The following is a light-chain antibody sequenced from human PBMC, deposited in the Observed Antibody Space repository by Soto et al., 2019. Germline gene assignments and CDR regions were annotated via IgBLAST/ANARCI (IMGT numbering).Light chain of an antibody. V-gene: IGKV3-15*01. CDR2: DAP. CDR1: QSVRSN. J-gene: IGKJ2*01. CDR3: QQYNSWPPDT. Sequence: EIVMTQSPPTLSVSPGERATLSCRASQSVRSNLAWYQQRPGQAPRLLIYDAPTRATGIPARFSGSGSGTDFTLTISSLQSEDYAVYYCQQYNSWPPDTFGQGTKLEIK.